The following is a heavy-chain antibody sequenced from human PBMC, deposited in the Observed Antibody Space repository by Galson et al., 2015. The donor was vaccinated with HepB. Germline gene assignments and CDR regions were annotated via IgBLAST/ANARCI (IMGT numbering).Heavy chain of an antibody. J-gene: IGHJ6*04. V-gene: IGHV3-23*01. D-gene: IGHD1-26*01. CDR3: ANLPNDVFKGGSYRMDV. CDR2: ISGSGGST. Sequence: SLRLSCAASGFTFSSYAMSWVRQAPGKGLEWVSAISGSGGSTYCADSVKGRFTISRDNSKNTLYLQMNSLRAEDTAVYYCANLPNDVFKGGSYRMDVWGKGTTVTVSS. CDR1: GFTFSSYA.